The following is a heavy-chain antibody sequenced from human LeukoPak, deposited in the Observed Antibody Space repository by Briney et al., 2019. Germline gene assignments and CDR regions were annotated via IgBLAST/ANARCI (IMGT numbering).Heavy chain of an antibody. CDR1: GFTFSRSA. D-gene: IGHD3-10*02. CDR3: ARDRRGTMFVFDY. V-gene: IGHV3-20*04. Sequence: GGSLRLSCAASGFTFSRSAVHWVRQAPGKGLEWVSGINRNGGSTGYADSVKGRFTISRDNAKNSLYLQMNSLRAEDTALYYCARDRRGTMFVFDYWGQGTLVTVSS. J-gene: IGHJ4*02. CDR2: INRNGGST.